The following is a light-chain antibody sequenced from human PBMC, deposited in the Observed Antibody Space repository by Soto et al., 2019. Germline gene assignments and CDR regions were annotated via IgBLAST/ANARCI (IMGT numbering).Light chain of an antibody. CDR2: WAS. V-gene: IGKV4-1*01. Sequence: DIVMTQSPDSLAVSLGERATINCKSSQSVLYSSNNKNCLAWYQQRPGQPPKLLIYWASTRESGVPDRFSGSGSGTDFTLTITSLQAEDVAVYSCQQYESTPPTFGQGNKLEIK. J-gene: IGKJ2*01. CDR1: QSVLYSSNNKNC. CDR3: QQYESTPPT.